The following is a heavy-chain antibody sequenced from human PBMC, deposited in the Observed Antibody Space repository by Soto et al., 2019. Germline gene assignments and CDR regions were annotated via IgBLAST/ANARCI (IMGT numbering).Heavy chain of an antibody. Sequence: GGSLRLSCAASGFTFDDYGMSWVRQAPGKGLEWVSGINWNGGSTGYADSVKGRFTISRDNAKNSLYLQMNSLRAEDTALYHCARTYYDFWSGYLGAFDIWGQGTLVTVSS. J-gene: IGHJ4*01. V-gene: IGHV3-20*01. CDR1: GFTFDDYG. CDR3: ARTYYDFWSGYLGAFDI. D-gene: IGHD3-3*01. CDR2: INWNGGST.